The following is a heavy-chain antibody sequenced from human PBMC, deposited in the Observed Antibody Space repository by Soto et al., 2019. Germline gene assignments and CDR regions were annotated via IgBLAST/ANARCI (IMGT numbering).Heavy chain of an antibody. V-gene: IGHV3-9*01. J-gene: IGHJ4*02. CDR1: GFTFDDYA. Sequence: EVQLVESGGGLVQPGRSLRLSCAASGFTFDDYAMHWVRQAPGKGLEWVSGITWNSGMIFYADSVKGLFTISRDNAKNSLYLQMNSLRTEDTALYYCAKEVGYCSGGTCSYFDYWGQGTLVTVSS. D-gene: IGHD2-15*01. CDR3: AKEVGYCSGGTCSYFDY. CDR2: ITWNSGMI.